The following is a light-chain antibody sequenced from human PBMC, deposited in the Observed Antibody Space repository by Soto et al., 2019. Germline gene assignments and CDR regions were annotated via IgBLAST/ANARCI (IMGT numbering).Light chain of an antibody. V-gene: IGKV3-11*01. J-gene: IGKJ1*01. CDR3: QQRSSWPWT. CDR1: QSVSSY. Sequence: EIVLTQSPATLSLSPGERATLSCRASQSVSSYLAWYQQKPGQAPRLLISEASNRATGIPARFSGSGSGTDFTLTISSLEPEDFAVYYCQQRSSWPWTFGQGTKVEIK. CDR2: EAS.